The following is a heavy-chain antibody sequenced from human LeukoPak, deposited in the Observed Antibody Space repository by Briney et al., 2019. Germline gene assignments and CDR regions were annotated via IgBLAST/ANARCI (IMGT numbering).Heavy chain of an antibody. D-gene: IGHD3-22*01. Sequence: ASVKVSCKAPGGTFSSYAISWVRQAPGQGLEWMGRIIPILGIANYAQKFQGRVTITADKSTSTAYMELSSLRSEDTAVYYCARDGPGSSGYFDYWGQGTLVTVSS. CDR3: ARDGPGSSGYFDY. CDR2: IIPILGIA. V-gene: IGHV1-69*04. CDR1: GGTFSSYA. J-gene: IGHJ4*02.